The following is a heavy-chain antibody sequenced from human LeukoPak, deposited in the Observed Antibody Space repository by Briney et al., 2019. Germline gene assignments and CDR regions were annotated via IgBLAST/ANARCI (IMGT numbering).Heavy chain of an antibody. CDR2: ITGDGSTT. CDR1: GFTFSSYW. V-gene: IGHV3-74*01. Sequence: GGSLRLSCAASGFTFSSYWMHWVRQAPGKGLVWVSRITGDGSTTTYADSVKGRFTISRDNAKNTLYLQMNSLRAEDTAVYYCARVVYSSRTSCPLDNWGQGTLVTVSS. J-gene: IGHJ4*02. CDR3: ARVVYSSRTSCPLDN. D-gene: IGHD2-2*01.